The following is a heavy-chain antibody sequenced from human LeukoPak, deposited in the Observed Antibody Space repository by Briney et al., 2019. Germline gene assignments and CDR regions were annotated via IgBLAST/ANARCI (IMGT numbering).Heavy chain of an antibody. CDR2: IIPIFGTA. Sequence: SVKVSCKASGGTFSSYAISWVRQAPGQGLELMGRIIPIFGTANYAQKFQGRVTITTDESTSTAYMELSSLRSEDTAVYYCARDRLLDSSGYGMGYWGQGTLVTVSS. CDR1: GGTFSSYA. J-gene: IGHJ4*02. D-gene: IGHD3-22*01. V-gene: IGHV1-69*05. CDR3: ARDRLLDSSGYGMGY.